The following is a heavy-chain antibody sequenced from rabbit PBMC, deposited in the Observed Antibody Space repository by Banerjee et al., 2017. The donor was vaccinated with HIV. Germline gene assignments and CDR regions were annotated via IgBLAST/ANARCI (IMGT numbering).Heavy chain of an antibody. Sequence: QEQLEESGGDLVKPGASLTLTCTASGFSFSSDYYMCWVRQAPGKGLEWIACIDGGSSGTTYYASWAKGRFTISKTSSTTVTLQMTSLTDPDTATYFCARSSAGVGVYAYVEYFKLWGPGTLVTVS. CDR1: GFSFSSDYY. CDR3: ARSSAGVGVYAYVEYFKL. V-gene: IGHV1S45*01. CDR2: IDGGSSGTT. J-gene: IGHJ4*01. D-gene: IGHD6-1*01.